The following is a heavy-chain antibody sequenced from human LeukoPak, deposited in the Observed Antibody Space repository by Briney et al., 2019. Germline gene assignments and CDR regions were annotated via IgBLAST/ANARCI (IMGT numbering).Heavy chain of an antibody. CDR3: ARGRSGYDWDPSFDY. V-gene: IGHV4-30-2*01. CDR2: IYHSGST. J-gene: IGHJ4*02. CDR1: GGSISSGGYS. Sequence: SQTLSLTCAVSGGSISSGGYSWSWIRQPPGKGLEWIGYIYHSGSTYYNPSLKSRVTISVDTSKNQFSLKLSSVTAADTAVYYCARGRSGYDWDPSFDYWGQGTLVTVSS. D-gene: IGHD5-12*01.